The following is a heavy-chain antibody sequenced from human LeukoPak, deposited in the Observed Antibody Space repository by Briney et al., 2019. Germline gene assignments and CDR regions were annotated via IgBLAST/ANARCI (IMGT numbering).Heavy chain of an antibody. CDR3: ARGEGYCSGGSCRVNYYYYYYMDV. V-gene: IGHV1-8*03. D-gene: IGHD2-15*01. CDR1: GYTFTSYD. J-gene: IGHJ6*03. CDR2: MNPNSGNT. Sequence: APVKVSCKASGYTFTSYDINWVRQATGQELEWTGWMNPNSGNTGYAQKFQGRVTITRNTSISTAYMELSSLRSEDTAVYYCARGEGYCSGGSCRVNYYYYYYMDVWGKGTTVTVSS.